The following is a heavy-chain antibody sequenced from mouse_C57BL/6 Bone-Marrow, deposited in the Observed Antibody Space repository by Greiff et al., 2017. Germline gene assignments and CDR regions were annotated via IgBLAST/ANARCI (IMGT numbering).Heavy chain of an antibody. D-gene: IGHD1-1*01. CDR1: GYTFTSYD. V-gene: IGHV1-85*01. J-gene: IGHJ1*03. CDR2: IYPRDGST. Sequence: VNLVESGPELVKPGASVKLSCKASGYTFTSYDINWVKQRPGQGLEWIGWIYPRDGSTKYNEKFKGKATLTVDTSSSTAYMELHSLTSEASAVYFCARLEFDGSSGDWYFDVWGTGTTVTVSS. CDR3: ARLEFDGSSGDWYFDV.